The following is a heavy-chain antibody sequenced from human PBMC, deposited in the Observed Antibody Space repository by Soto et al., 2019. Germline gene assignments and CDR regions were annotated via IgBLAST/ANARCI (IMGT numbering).Heavy chain of an antibody. Sequence: GGSLRLSCAASGFTFSSYAMSWVRQAPGKGLEWVSAISGSGGSTYYADSVKGRFTISRDNSKNTLYLQMNSLRAEDTAVYYCAKAPSGGGYYYYGMDVWGKGTTVTVSS. CDR3: AKAPSGGGYYYYGMDV. V-gene: IGHV3-23*01. J-gene: IGHJ6*04. D-gene: IGHD1-26*01. CDR1: GFTFSSYA. CDR2: ISGSGGST.